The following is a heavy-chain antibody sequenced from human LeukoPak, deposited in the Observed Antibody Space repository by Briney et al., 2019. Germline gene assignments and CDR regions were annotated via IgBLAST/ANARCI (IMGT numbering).Heavy chain of an antibody. Sequence: PGGSLRLSCAASRFTFSSYDMSWVRQAPGKGLEWVSAISGSGGSTYYADSVKGRFTISRDNAKNSLYLQMNSLRAEDTAVYYCARAGTMVRGVIPTRFDYWGQGTLVTVSS. CDR3: ARAGTMVRGVIPTRFDY. CDR2: ISGSGGST. D-gene: IGHD3-10*01. V-gene: IGHV3-23*01. CDR1: RFTFSSYD. J-gene: IGHJ4*02.